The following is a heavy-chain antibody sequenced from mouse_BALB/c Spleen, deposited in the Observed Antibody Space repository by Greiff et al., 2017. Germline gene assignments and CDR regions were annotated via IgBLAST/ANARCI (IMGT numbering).Heavy chain of an antibody. V-gene: IGHV3-2*02. CDR2: ISYSGST. CDR3: ARSDGNYDY. Sequence: EVKLQESGPGLVKPSQSLSLTCTVTGYSITSDYAWNWIRQFPGNKLEWMGYISYSGSTSYNPSLKSRISITRDTSKNQFFLQLNSVTTEDTATYYCARSDGNYDYWGQGTTLTVSS. D-gene: IGHD2-1*01. J-gene: IGHJ2*01. CDR1: GYSITSDYA.